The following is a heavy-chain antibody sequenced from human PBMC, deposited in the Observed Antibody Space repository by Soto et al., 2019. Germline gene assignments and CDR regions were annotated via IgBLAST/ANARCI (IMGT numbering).Heavy chain of an antibody. CDR3: ATSFGSGSRAFDY. CDR2: INAGNGNT. V-gene: IGHV1-3*01. D-gene: IGHD3-10*01. Sequence: GASVKVSCKASGYTFTSYAMHWVRQAPGQRLEWMGWINAGNGNTKYSQKFQGRVTITRDTSASTAYMELSSLRSEDTAIYYCATSFGSGSRAFDYWGQGALVTVSS. J-gene: IGHJ4*02. CDR1: GYTFTSYA.